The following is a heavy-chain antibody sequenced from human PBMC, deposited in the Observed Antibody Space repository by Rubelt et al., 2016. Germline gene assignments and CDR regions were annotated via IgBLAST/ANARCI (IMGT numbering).Heavy chain of an antibody. CDR3: VKTYSGSYSFNNWFDY. V-gene: IGHV3-23*01. D-gene: IGHD3-10*01. CDR2: VSGSGGIT. CDR1: GLTFSIYA. J-gene: IGHJ5*01. Sequence: GGSLRLSCAASGLTFSIYAMNWVRQAPGKGLEWVSVVSGSGGITYYADSVKGRCTISRDNSKNTLYLQMSSLRAEDTAVYYCVKTYSGSYSFNNWFDYWGQGTLVTVSS.